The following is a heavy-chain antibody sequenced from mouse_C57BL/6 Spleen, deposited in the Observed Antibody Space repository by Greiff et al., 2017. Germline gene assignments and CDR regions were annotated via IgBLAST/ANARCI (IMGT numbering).Heavy chain of an antibody. CDR2: IHPNSGST. Sequence: QVQLQQPGAELVKPGASVKLSCKASGYTFTSYWMHWVKQRPGQGLEWIGMIHPNSGSTNYNEKFKSKATLTVDKSSSTAYMQLSSLTSEDSAVYYCARYYYDYEDAMGYWGQGTSVTVSS. CDR3: ARYYYDYEDAMGY. J-gene: IGHJ4*01. D-gene: IGHD2-4*01. CDR1: GYTFTSYW. V-gene: IGHV1-64*01.